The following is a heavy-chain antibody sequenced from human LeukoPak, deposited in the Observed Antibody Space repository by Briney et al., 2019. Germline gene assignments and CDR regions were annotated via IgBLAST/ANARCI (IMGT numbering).Heavy chain of an antibody. J-gene: IGHJ4*02. CDR2: ISSSGSTI. Sequence: PGGSLRLSCAASGFTFSDYYMSWIRQAPGKGLEWVSYISSSGSTIYYADSVKGRFTISRDNAKNSLYLQLSSLRAEDTALYYCVRPRSPASNDGGYWGQGTLVTVSS. V-gene: IGHV3-11*04. CDR1: GFTFSDYY. D-gene: IGHD1-1*01. CDR3: VRPRSPASNDGGY.